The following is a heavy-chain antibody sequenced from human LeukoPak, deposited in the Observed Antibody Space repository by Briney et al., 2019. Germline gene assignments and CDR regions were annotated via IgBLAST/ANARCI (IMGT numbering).Heavy chain of an antibody. D-gene: IGHD5-24*01. CDR2: ISDSGGRT. CDR3: AKVIREVDMSHDY. Sequence: PGGSLRLSCAASEFIFSTYAMQWVRQAPGKGLEWVSGISDSGGRTYYLDSVKGRFTISRDNSKNTLYLQMNSLRAEDTAVYYCAKVIREVDMSHDYWGQGALVTVSS. V-gene: IGHV3-23*01. J-gene: IGHJ4*02. CDR1: EFIFSTYA.